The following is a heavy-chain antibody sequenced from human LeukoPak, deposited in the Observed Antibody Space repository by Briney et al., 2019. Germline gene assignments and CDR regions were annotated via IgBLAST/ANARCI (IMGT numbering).Heavy chain of an antibody. CDR3: TRDPWTYTTPRWVFDI. Sequence: ASVKVSCKASGYACNVYYIHWVRQAPGQGLEWMGWIDPNSGATDYPQKFQGRVTMTRDTSISTAYMELSSLGSDDTAKYYCTRDPWTYTTPRWVFDIWGQGTMVTVSS. J-gene: IGHJ3*02. CDR1: GYACNVYY. CDR2: IDPNSGAT. V-gene: IGHV1-2*02. D-gene: IGHD2-2*02.